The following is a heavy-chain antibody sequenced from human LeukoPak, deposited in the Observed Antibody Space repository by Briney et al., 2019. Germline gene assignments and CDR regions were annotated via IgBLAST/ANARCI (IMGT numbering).Heavy chain of an antibody. J-gene: IGHJ4*02. V-gene: IGHV3-7*01. CDR3: GRARWEGSVAGRCDC. CDR1: GFTLSTYS. Sequence: GGSLRLSCAASGFTLSTYSVNWVRQAPGKGLEWVASIKEDGSETYYDDSVRGRFTISRDNAKTSLYLQMNSLRVEDTAVYYCGRARWEGSVAGRCDCWGQGTLVTVSS. CDR2: IKEDGSET. D-gene: IGHD6-19*01.